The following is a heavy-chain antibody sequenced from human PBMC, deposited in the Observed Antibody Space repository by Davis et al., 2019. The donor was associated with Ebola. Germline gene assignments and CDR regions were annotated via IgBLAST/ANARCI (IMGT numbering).Heavy chain of an antibody. V-gene: IGHV4-39*07. CDR2: INYSGST. D-gene: IGHD6-13*01. Sequence: PSETLSLTCTVSGGSISSSSYYWGWIRQPPGKGLEWIGSINYSGSTYYSPSLKSRVTISVDTSQSQFSLKLNSVTAADTAVYYWARPPVAGAGTRWGTRWFDPWGQGTLVTVSS. CDR1: GGSISSSSYY. CDR3: ARPPVAGAGTRWGTRWFDP. J-gene: IGHJ5*02.